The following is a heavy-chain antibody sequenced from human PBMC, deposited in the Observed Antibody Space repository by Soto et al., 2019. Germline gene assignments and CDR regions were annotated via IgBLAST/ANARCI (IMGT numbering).Heavy chain of an antibody. V-gene: IGHV3-23*01. J-gene: IGHJ4*02. D-gene: IGHD3-9*01. CDR3: AKDESAGYYYFDY. Sequence: GGSLRLSCAASGFTFSNYAMSWVHQAPGKGLEWVSVISNNGGSTYYADSVKGRFTISRDNSKNTLYLQMNSLRAEDTAVYYCAKDESAGYYYFDYWGQGTLVTVSS. CDR1: GFTFSNYA. CDR2: ISNNGGST.